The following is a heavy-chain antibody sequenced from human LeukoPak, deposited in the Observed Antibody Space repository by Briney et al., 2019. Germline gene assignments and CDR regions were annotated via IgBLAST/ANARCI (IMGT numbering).Heavy chain of an antibody. CDR1: GYSFTSYW. CDR3: ARVSNWNLDY. J-gene: IGHJ4*02. Sequence: GESLKISCKGSGYSFTSYWIGWVRQAPGKGLEWVSSISSSSSYIYYADSVKGRFTISRDNAKNSLYLQMNSLRAEDTAVYYCARVSNWNLDYWGQGTLVTVSS. V-gene: IGHV3-21*01. CDR2: ISSSSSYI. D-gene: IGHD1-1*01.